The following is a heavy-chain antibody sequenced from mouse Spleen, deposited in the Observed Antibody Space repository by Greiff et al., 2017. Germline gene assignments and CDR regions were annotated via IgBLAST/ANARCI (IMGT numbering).Heavy chain of an antibody. CDR3: ARSVWYYAMDY. CDR2: IYPGDGDT. J-gene: IGHJ4*01. V-gene: IGHV1-82*01. CDR1: GYAFSSSW. D-gene: IGHD2-10*02. Sequence: VQLQQSGPELVKPGASVKISCKASGYAFSSSWMNWVKQRPGKGLEWIGRIYPGDGDTNYNGKFKGKATLTADNSSSTAYMQLSSLTSEDSAVYFCARSVWYYAMDYWGQGTSVNVSS.